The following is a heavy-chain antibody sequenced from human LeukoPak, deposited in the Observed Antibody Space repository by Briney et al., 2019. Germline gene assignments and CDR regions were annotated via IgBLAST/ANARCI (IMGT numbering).Heavy chain of an antibody. D-gene: IGHD2-2*01. V-gene: IGHV4-30-4*01. CDR3: ARLNRYCSTTSCYDY. J-gene: IGHJ4*02. CDR1: GGSISSGDYY. Sequence: SETLSLTRTVSGGSISSGDYYWSWIRQPPGKGLEWIGYIYYSGSTYYNPSLKSRVTISVDTSKNQFSLKLSSVTAADTAVYYCARLNRYCSTTSCYDYWGPGTLVTVSS. CDR2: IYYSGST.